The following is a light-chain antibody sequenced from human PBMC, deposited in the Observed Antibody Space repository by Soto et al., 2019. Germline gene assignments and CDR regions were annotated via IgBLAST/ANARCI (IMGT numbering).Light chain of an antibody. CDR3: GTWDSSLSALYV. J-gene: IGLJ1*01. V-gene: IGLV1-51*01. Sequence: QSVLTQPHSVSAAPGQKVTISCSGSSSNIGNNYVSWYQQLPGTAPKLLIYDNNKRPSGIPDRFSGSKSGTSATLGITGLQTGDEADYYCGTWDSSLSALYVFGTGTKVTVL. CDR2: DNN. CDR1: SSNIGNNY.